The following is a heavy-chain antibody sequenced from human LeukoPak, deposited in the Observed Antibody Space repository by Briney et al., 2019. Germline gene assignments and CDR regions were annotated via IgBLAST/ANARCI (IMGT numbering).Heavy chain of an antibody. CDR2: ICYSGTT. CDR1: GGPISNYY. V-gene: IGHV4-59*01. J-gene: IGHJ5*02. Sequence: SETLSLTCTVSGGPISNYYWSWIRQSPGKGLEWIGYICYSGTTNYNPSLKSRVIISVDTSKNQFSLKLSSVTAADTAVYYCARMSSSWYWFDPWGQGTLVTVSS. D-gene: IGHD6-13*01. CDR3: ARMSSSWYWFDP.